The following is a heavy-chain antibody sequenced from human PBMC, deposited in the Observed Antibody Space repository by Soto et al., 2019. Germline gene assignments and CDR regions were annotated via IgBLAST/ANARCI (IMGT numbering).Heavy chain of an antibody. J-gene: IGHJ6*02. CDR3: AGGMPSYYYYGMDV. D-gene: IGHD3-16*01. V-gene: IGHV1-3*01. CDR1: GYTFTSYA. Sequence: ASVKVSCKASGYTFTSYAMHWVRQAPGQRLEWMGWINAGNGNTKYSQKFQGRVTITRDTSASTAYMELSSLRSEDTAVYYCAGGMPSYYYYGMDVWGQGTTVTVSS. CDR2: INAGNGNT.